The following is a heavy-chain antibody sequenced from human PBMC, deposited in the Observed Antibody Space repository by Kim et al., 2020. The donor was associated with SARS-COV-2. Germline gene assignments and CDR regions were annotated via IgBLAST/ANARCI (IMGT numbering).Heavy chain of an antibody. Sequence: GGSLRLSCAASGFTFSSYGMHWVRQAPGKGLEWVAVISYDGSNKYYADSVKGRFTISRDNSKNTLYLQMNSLRAEDTAVYYCAKISSSSWYYYYYYGMDVWGQGTTVTVSS. D-gene: IGHD6-13*01. CDR1: GFTFSSYG. V-gene: IGHV3-30*18. J-gene: IGHJ6*02. CDR2: ISYDGSNK. CDR3: AKISSSSWYYYYYYGMDV.